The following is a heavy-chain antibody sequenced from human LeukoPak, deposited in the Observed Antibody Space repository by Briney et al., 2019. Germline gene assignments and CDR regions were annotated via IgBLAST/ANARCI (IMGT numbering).Heavy chain of an antibody. V-gene: IGHV4-59*01. J-gene: IGHJ4*02. CDR2: IHYSGST. CDR3: ARSSGWYERGHFDY. D-gene: IGHD6-19*01. CDR1: GGSFSGYY. Sequence: PSETLSLTCAVYGGSFSGYYWSWIRQPPGKGLEWIGYIHYSGSTNYNPSLRSRVTISLDTSKNQFSLKLRSVTAADTAVYYCARSSGWYERGHFDYWGQGTLVAVSS.